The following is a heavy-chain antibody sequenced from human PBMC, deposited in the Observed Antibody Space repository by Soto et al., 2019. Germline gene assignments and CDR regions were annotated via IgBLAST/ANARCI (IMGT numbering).Heavy chain of an antibody. CDR2: IYSGGST. J-gene: IGHJ3*02. CDR1: GFTVSSNY. CDR3: ARDQANCSSTSCYGYDAFDM. D-gene: IGHD2-2*01. Sequence: TGGSLRLSCAASGFTVSSNYMSWVRQAPGKGLEWVSVIYSGGSTYYADSVKGRFTISRDNSKNTLYLQMNSLRAEDTAVYYCARDQANCSSTSCYGYDAFDMWGPGTMVTV. V-gene: IGHV3-53*01.